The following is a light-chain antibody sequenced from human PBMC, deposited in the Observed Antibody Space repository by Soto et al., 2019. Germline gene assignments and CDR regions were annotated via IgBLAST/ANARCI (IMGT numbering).Light chain of an antibody. J-gene: IGKJ2*01. CDR3: QQYNDWPRT. V-gene: IGKV3-15*01. Sequence: EIVMTQSPATLSVSPGERATLSCRASQSVSSNLAWYQQKPGQAPRLLFYGASTRATGIPARFSGSGSGTEFTLTISSLQSEDFAVYYCQQYNDWPRTFGQGTKLGIK. CDR1: QSVSSN. CDR2: GAS.